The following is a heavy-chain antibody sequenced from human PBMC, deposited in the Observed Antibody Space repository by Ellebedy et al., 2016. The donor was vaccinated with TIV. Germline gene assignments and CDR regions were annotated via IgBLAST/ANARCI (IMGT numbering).Heavy chain of an antibody. J-gene: IGHJ6*02. CDR2: ISSSGSTI. Sequence: GGSLRLXXAASGFTFSDYYMSWIRQAPGKGLEWVSYISSSGSTIYYADSVKGRFTISRDNAKNSLYLQMNSLRAEDTAVYYCAGGDLGLGQNYYYYYGMDVWGQGTTVTVSS. D-gene: IGHD3-16*01. CDR1: GFTFSDYY. CDR3: AGGDLGLGQNYYYYYGMDV. V-gene: IGHV3-11*01.